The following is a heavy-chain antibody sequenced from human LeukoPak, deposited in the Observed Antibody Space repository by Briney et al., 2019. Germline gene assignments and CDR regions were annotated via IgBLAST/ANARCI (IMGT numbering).Heavy chain of an antibody. V-gene: IGHV3-23*01. D-gene: IGHD1-26*01. Sequence: GGSLRLSCAASGFTFSNYAMSWVRQAPGKGLEWVSAISGSGGSTYYADSVRSRFAISRDNSKNTLHLQMSSLRAEDTAIYYCAKIVGAAVGDYWGQGTLVTVSS. CDR2: ISGSGGST. J-gene: IGHJ4*02. CDR1: GFTFSNYA. CDR3: AKIVGAAVGDY.